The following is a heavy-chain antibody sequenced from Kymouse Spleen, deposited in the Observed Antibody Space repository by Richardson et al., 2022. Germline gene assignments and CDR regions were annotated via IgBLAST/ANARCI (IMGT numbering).Heavy chain of an antibody. D-gene: IGHD1-7*01. CDR3: AAEVWNYDGYYYGMDV. J-gene: IGHJ6*02. CDR2: IVVGSGNT. V-gene: IGHV1-58*01. CDR1: GFTFTSSA. Sequence: QMQLVQSGPEVKKPGTSVKVSCKASGFTFTSSAVQWVRQARGQRLEWIGWIVVGSGNTNYAQKFQERVTITRDMSTSTAYMELSSLRSEDTAVYYCAAEVWNYDGYYYGMDVWGQGTTVTVSS.